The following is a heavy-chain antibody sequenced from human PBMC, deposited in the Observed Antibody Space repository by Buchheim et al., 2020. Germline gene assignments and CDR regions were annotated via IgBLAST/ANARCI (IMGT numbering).Heavy chain of an antibody. J-gene: IGHJ4*02. V-gene: IGHV3-15*01. CDR3: ATEKVYGDYDSGVDY. CDR1: GFTFSNAW. CDR2: IKSKTDDGTT. D-gene: IGHD4-17*01. Sequence: EVQLVESGGGLVKPGGSLRLSCAASGFTFSNAWMSWVRQAPGKGLEWVGRIKSKTDDGTTDYAAPVKGRFTISRDDSTNTLDLQMNSLRTEDTAVYYCATEKVYGDYDSGVDYWGQGTL.